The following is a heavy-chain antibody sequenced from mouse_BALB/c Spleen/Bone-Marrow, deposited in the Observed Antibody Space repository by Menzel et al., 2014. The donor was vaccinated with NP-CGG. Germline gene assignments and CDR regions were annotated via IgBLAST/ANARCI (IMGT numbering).Heavy chain of an antibody. D-gene: IGHD2-14*01. J-gene: IGHJ3*01. CDR2: IRNKANGYTT. V-gene: IGHV7-3*02. CDR1: GFTFTDYY. CDR3: ARDRRYDLAWFAY. Sequence: EVKVVESGGGLVQPGGSLRLSCATSGFTFTDYYMSWVRQPPGKALGWLGFIRNKANGYTTEYSASVKGRFTISRDNSQSILYLQMNTLRAEDSATYYCARDRRYDLAWFAYWGRGTLVTVSA.